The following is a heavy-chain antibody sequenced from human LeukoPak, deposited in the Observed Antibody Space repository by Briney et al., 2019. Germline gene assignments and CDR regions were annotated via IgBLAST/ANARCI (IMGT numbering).Heavy chain of an antibody. CDR1: GFTFSDYY. Sequence: PGGSLRLSCAASGFTFSDYYMSWIRQAPGKGLEWVSYISSSGSTIYYADSVKGRFTISRDSAKNSLYLQMNSLRAEDTAVYYCARDPQDYGDLYYFDYWGQGTLVTVSS. D-gene: IGHD4-17*01. CDR3: ARDPQDYGDLYYFDY. V-gene: IGHV3-11*01. CDR2: ISSSGSTI. J-gene: IGHJ4*02.